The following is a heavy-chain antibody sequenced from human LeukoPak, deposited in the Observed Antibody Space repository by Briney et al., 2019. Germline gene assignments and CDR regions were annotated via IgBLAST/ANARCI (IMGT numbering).Heavy chain of an antibody. Sequence: GGSLRLSCEASGFTFSSYWMSCVRQARGKGLEWVANINQDGSVKYYVDSVKGRFTISRDSAKNSLYLQMNSLRVEDTAVYYCAGGYFDYWGQGTLVTVSS. CDR3: AGGYFDY. J-gene: IGHJ4*02. CDR1: GFTFSSYW. CDR2: INQDGSVK. V-gene: IGHV3-7*01.